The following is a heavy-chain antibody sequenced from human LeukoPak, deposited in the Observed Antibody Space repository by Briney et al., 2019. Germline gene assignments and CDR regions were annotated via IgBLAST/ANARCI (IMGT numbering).Heavy chain of an antibody. V-gene: IGHV1-2*02. Sequence: ASVKVSCKASGYTFTGYYMHWVRQAPGQGLEWVGWINPKNGGSNYAQKFQGRVTMTRDRSISTAYMELSRLTSDDTAVYYCARASSWESPINWFAPWGQGTLVTVSS. CDR3: ARASSWESPINWFAP. CDR2: INPKNGGS. D-gene: IGHD1-26*01. CDR1: GYTFTGYY. J-gene: IGHJ5*02.